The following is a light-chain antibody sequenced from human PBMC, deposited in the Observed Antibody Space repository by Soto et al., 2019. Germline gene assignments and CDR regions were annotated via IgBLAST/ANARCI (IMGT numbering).Light chain of an antibody. CDR2: NVS. Sequence: VMGTQSPLSLPVTLGQPSSISFGSSRTLVYRDGNTYVHWLQQRAGEAPRRLIYNVSNRDSGVPYRFSGSGSGTDFTLNISRLEADDFGAYYCMQGTHCPWTFGEGTKVDI. CDR1: RTLVYRDGNTY. J-gene: IGKJ1*01. V-gene: IGKV2-30*01. CDR3: MQGTHCPWT.